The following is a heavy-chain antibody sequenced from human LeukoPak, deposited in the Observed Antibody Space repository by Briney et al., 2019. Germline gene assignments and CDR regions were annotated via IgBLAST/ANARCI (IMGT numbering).Heavy chain of an antibody. CDR2: ISHSGSTM. V-gene: IGHV3-11*01. J-gene: IGHJ2*01. CDR1: GFSFDEYH. CDR3: ARDPKNASGWLWYSDL. Sequence: PGGSLRLSCEASGFSFDEYHMSWIRQAPGKGLEWVSYISHSGSTMYYADSVKGRFTISRDNAKNSVFLQMNSLRAEDTALYYCARDPKNASGWLWYSDLWGRGTLVVVSS. D-gene: IGHD6-19*01.